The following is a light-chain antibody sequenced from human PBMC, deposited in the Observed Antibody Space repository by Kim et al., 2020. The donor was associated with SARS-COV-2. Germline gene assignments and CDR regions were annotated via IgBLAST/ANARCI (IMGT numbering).Light chain of an antibody. CDR1: QIGTTSF. J-gene: IGKJ1*01. V-gene: IGKV3-20*01. CDR3: QQYGSSPPT. Sequence: SPGDRATLTCRASQIGTTSFLAWYQKKPGQAPRLLIYNVSHRVTGIPDRFSGSGSGTDFTLTISRLEPTDFAVYYCQQYGSSPPTFGQGTKVDIK. CDR2: NVS.